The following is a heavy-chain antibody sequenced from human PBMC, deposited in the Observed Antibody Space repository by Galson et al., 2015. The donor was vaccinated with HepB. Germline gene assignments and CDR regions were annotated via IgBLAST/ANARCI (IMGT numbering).Heavy chain of an antibody. J-gene: IGHJ4*02. CDR3: AKNQGIAVAGAGGDCDY. V-gene: IGHV3-9*01. CDR1: GFTFDDYA. Sequence: SLRLSCAASGFTFDDYAMHWVRQAPGKGLEWVSGISWDSGSIGYADSVKGRFTSSRDNAKNSLYLQMNSLRAEDTALYYCAKNQGIAVAGAGGDCDYWGQGTLGTVSS. CDR2: ISWDSGSI. D-gene: IGHD6-19*01.